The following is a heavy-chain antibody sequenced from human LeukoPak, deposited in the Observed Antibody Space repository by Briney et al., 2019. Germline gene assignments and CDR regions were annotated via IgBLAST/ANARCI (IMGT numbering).Heavy chain of an antibody. CDR3: ARVLGTSYGDYFDN. V-gene: IGHV1-2*02. Sequence: ASVKVSCKASGYTFTVFYMHWVRQAPGQGLEWMGWIDPNSGGTNHAQKFQGRVTMTRDTSISTAYMELSGLRSDDTAVYYCARVLGTSYGDYFDNWGQGTLVTVSS. CDR2: IDPNSGGT. D-gene: IGHD4-17*01. J-gene: IGHJ4*02. CDR1: GYTFTVFY.